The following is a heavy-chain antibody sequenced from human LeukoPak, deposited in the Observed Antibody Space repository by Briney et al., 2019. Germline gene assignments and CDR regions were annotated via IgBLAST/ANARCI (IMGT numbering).Heavy chain of an antibody. Sequence: ASVKVSCKASGYTFTSYYMHWVRQAPGQGLEWMGWINPNSGGTNYAQKFQGWVTMTRDTSISTAYMELSRLISDDTAVYYCAVETAETYGMDVWGQGTTVTVSS. V-gene: IGHV1-2*04. CDR3: AVETAETYGMDV. J-gene: IGHJ6*02. D-gene: IGHD2-21*02. CDR1: GYTFTSYY. CDR2: INPNSGGT.